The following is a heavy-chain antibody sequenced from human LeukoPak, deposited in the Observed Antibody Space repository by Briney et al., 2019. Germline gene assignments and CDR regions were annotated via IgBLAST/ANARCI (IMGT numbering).Heavy chain of an antibody. D-gene: IGHD2-2*02. CDR2: IIPIFGTA. CDR1: GGTFISYA. V-gene: IGHV1-69*13. CDR3: GGLYCSSTSCYTGRISY. J-gene: IGHJ4*02. Sequence: ASVKVSCKASGGTFISYAISWVRQAPGQGLEWMGGIIPIFGTANYAQKFQGRVTITADESTSTAYMELRSLRSEDTAVYSCGGLYCSSTSCYTGRISYWGQGTLVTVSS.